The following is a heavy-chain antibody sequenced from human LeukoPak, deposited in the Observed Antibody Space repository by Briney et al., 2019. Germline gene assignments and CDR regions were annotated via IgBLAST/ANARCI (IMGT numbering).Heavy chain of an antibody. D-gene: IGHD3-10*01. CDR1: GYSISSGYY. J-gene: IGHJ5*02. CDR2: IRHSGTT. Sequence: SETLSLTCTVSGYSISSGYYWGWIRQPPGKGLEWIGTIRHSGTTYYNPSLKSRVTISIDSSKNQFSLKLTSYCARAEGEIYYRSGSNNWFDPWGQGTLVTVSS. CDR3: RSGSNNWFDP. V-gene: IGHV4-38-2*02.